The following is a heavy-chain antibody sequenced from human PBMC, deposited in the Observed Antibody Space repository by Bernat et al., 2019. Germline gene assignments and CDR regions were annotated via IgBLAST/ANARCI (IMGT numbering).Heavy chain of an antibody. Sequence: EVQLVESGGGLVQPGGSLRLSCAASGFTFSSYWMSWVRQAPGKGLEWVANIKQDGSEKYYVDSVKGRFTIARDNAKNSLYLQMNSLRAEDTDVYYCAREKCSGGSCGLDYWGQGTLVTVSS. V-gene: IGHV3-7*03. D-gene: IGHD2-15*01. J-gene: IGHJ4*02. CDR3: AREKCSGGSCGLDY. CDR1: GFTFSSYW. CDR2: IKQDGSEK.